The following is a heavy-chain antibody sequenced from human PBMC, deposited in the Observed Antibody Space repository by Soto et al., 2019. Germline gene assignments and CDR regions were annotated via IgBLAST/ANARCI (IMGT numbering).Heavy chain of an antibody. Sequence: GGSLRLSCAASGFTFDNYAMSWVRQAPGKGLEWVAGISASGRDTYFADSVKDRFTISRDSSKNTLYLQMNSLRAEDTATYYCAKGKTTGWFYFDYWGEGTLVTVSS. CDR2: ISASGRDT. D-gene: IGHD6-19*01. CDR1: GFTFDNYA. CDR3: AKGKTTGWFYFDY. J-gene: IGHJ4*02. V-gene: IGHV3-23*01.